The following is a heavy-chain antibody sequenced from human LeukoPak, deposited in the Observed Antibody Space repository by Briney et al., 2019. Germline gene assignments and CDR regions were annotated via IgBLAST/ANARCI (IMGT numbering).Heavy chain of an antibody. CDR3: TTDQLWFTYFDY. D-gene: IGHD5-18*01. CDR1: GFTFSSYA. J-gene: IGHJ4*02. CDR2: ISGSGGST. V-gene: IGHV3-23*01. Sequence: GGSLRLSCAASGFTFSSYAMSWVRQAPGKGLEWVSAISGSGGSTYYADSVKGRFTISRDNSKNTLYLQMNSLKTEDTAVYYCTTDQLWFTYFDYWGQGTLVTVSS.